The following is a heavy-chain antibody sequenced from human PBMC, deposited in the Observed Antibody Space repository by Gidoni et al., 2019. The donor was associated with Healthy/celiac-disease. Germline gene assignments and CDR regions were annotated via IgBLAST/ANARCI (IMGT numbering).Heavy chain of an antibody. CDR3: ARGLRIVGLSSTSWGYYYGMDV. J-gene: IGHJ6*02. Sequence: QVQLQQWGAGLLKPSETLSLTCAVYGGSFSGYYWSWIRQPPGKGLEWIGEINHSGSTNYNPSLKSRVTISVDTSKNQFSLKLSSVTAADTAVYYCARGLRIVGLSSTSWGYYYGMDVWGQGTTVTVSS. CDR1: GGSFSGYY. V-gene: IGHV4-34*01. D-gene: IGHD2-2*01. CDR2: INHSGST.